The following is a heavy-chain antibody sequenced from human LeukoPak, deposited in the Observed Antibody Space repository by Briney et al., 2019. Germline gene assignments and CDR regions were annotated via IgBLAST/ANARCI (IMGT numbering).Heavy chain of an antibody. CDR2: ISGSGGST. D-gene: IGHD3-22*01. V-gene: IGHV3-23*01. CDR3: AKGREYYYDSSGYYHYFDY. J-gene: IGHJ4*02. Sequence: GGSLRLSCAASGFTFSSYAMSWVRQAPGNGLEWVSAISGSGGSTYYADSVKGRFTISRDDSKNTLYLQMNSLRAEDTAVYYCAKGREYYYDSSGYYHYFDYWGQGTLVTVSS. CDR1: GFTFSSYA.